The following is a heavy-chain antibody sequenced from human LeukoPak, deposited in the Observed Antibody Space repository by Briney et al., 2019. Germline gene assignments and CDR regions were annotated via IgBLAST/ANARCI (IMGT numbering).Heavy chain of an antibody. V-gene: IGHV4-59*01. Sequence: NASETLSLTCTVPGGSISSYYWSWIRQPPGKGLEWIGYIYYSGSTNYNPSLKSRVTISVDTSKNQFSLKLSSVTAADTAVYYCARSRGPYGLDYWGQGTLVTVSS. CDR2: IYYSGST. J-gene: IGHJ4*02. D-gene: IGHD3-10*01. CDR3: ARSRGPYGLDY. CDR1: GGSISSYY.